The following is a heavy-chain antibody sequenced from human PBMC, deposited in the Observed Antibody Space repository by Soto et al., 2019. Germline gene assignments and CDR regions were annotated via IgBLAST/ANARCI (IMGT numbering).Heavy chain of an antibody. CDR3: ARVTMVRGVINP. CDR1: GLTFSSYA. J-gene: IGHJ5*02. D-gene: IGHD3-10*01. V-gene: IGHV3-48*01. CDR2: ISSSSSTM. Sequence: GGSLGLSCAASGLTFSSYAMSGVRKAPGKGLEWVSAISSSSSTMYYADSVKGRFTISRDNAKNSLYLQMNSLRAEDTAVYYCARVTMVRGVINPWGQGTLVTVSS.